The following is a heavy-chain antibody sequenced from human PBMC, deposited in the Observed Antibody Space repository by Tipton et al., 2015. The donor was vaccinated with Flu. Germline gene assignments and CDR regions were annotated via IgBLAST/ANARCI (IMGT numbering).Heavy chain of an antibody. CDR2: IYPGDSNT. V-gene: IGHV5-51*01. CDR3: ARQIYYDGTSLNGFDV. J-gene: IGHJ3*01. Sequence: QLVQSGAEIKEPGESLKMSCRGSGYSFTSYYIAWVRQMPGKGLEWMGIIYPGDSNTKYSPSFQGQVTISADKSIRTAYLQWSSLKASDSAIYYCARQIYYDGTSLNGFDVWGQGTIVTVSS. CDR1: GYSFTSYY. D-gene: IGHD4-23*01.